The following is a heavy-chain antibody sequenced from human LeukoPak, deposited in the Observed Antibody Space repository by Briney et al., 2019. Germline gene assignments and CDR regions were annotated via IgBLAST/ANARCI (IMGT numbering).Heavy chain of an antibody. D-gene: IGHD6-13*01. CDR3: TSYITAAGRTKAFDI. CDR2: IRSKANSYAT. V-gene: IGHV3-73*01. Sequence: GGSLRLSCAVSGFTHSRSAMHWVRQASGKGLEWVGRIRSKANSYATAYAASVKGRFTISRDDSKNTAYLQMNSLKTEDTAVYYCTSYITAAGRTKAFDIWGQGTMVTVSS. CDR1: GFTHSRSA. J-gene: IGHJ3*02.